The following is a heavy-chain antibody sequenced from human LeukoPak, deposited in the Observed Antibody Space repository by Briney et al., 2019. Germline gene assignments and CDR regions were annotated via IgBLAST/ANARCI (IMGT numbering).Heavy chain of an antibody. Sequence: ASVKVSCKASGYTFTSYGISWVRQAPGQGLEWMGWISAYNGNTNYAQKLQGRVTMTTDTSTSTAYMELRSLRSDNTAVYYCARVDSSGWYAYFDYWGQGTLVTVSS. V-gene: IGHV1-18*01. CDR3: ARVDSSGWYAYFDY. J-gene: IGHJ4*02. D-gene: IGHD6-19*01. CDR1: GYTFTSYG. CDR2: ISAYNGNT.